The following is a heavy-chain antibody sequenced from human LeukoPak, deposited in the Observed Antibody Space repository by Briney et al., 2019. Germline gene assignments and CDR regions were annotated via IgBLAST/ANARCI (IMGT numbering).Heavy chain of an antibody. Sequence: PGWSLRLSCAASGFTFSSHSLMWVRQAPGKGLEWVSSISPDSGYIYYADSVKGRFTISRDNAENSLFLQMNSLGAEDTAVYYCAPFSAVTHYYFDYWGQGTLVTVSS. D-gene: IGHD6-13*01. CDR1: GFTFSSHS. CDR3: APFSAVTHYYFDY. J-gene: IGHJ4*02. V-gene: IGHV3-21*01. CDR2: ISPDSGYI.